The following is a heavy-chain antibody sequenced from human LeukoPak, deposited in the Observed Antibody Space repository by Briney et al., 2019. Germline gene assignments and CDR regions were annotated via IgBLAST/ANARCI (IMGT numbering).Heavy chain of an antibody. Sequence: ASETLSLTCTVSGGSISSYYWSWIWQPPGKGLEWIGYIYYSGSTNYNPSLKSRITMSLDTSKNQFSLKLSSVTAADTALYYCARLRGSSGWYYFDYWGQGTLVTVSS. CDR1: GGSISSYY. D-gene: IGHD6-13*01. J-gene: IGHJ4*02. CDR2: IYYSGST. V-gene: IGHV4-59*08. CDR3: ARLRGSSGWYYFDY.